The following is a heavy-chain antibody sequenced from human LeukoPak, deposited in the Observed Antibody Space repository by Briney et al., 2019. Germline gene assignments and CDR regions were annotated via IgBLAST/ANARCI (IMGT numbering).Heavy chain of an antibody. CDR3: ARAPYYYGPLV. D-gene: IGHD3-10*01. V-gene: IGHV4-39*07. J-gene: IGHJ6*04. CDR1: GGSISSNSYY. CDR2: IYYSGST. Sequence: PSETLSLTCAVSGGSISSNSYYWGWIRQPPGKGLEWIGSIYYSGSTYYNPSLKSRVTISVDTSKNQFSLKLSSVTAADTAVYYCARAPYYYGPLVWGKGTTVTISS.